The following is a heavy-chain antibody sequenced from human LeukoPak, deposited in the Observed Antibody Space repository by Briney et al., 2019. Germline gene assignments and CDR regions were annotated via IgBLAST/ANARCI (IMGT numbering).Heavy chain of an antibody. CDR2: ISYDGSNK. CDR3: AKDRRDIVVVPAATHPRDYY. CDR1: GFTFSSYG. V-gene: IGHV3-30*18. J-gene: IGHJ4*02. Sequence: EGSLRLSCAASGFTFSSYGMHWVRQAPGKGLEWVAGISYDGSNKYYADSVKGRFTISRDNSKNTLYLQMNSLRAEDTAVYYCAKDRRDIVVVPAATHPRDYYWGQGTLVTVSS. D-gene: IGHD2-2*01.